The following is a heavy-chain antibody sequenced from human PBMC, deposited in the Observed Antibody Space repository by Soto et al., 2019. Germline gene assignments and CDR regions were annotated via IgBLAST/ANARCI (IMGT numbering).Heavy chain of an antibody. CDR3: TTDEGDARGFYNFDY. Sequence: DVELVESGGGLGKPGESLRLSCAVSGLTFRNGWMSWVRQAPGRGLEWVGRIRSKADGGSTGYAAPVNGRFIVSRDDSKDMLYLQMNSLKIEDTAVYYCTTDEGDARGFYNFDYWGQGILVTVSS. CDR2: IRSKADGGST. D-gene: IGHD3-16*01. J-gene: IGHJ4*02. CDR1: GLTFRNGW. V-gene: IGHV3-15*07.